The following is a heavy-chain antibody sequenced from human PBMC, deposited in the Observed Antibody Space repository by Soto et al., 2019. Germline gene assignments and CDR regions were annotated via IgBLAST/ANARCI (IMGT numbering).Heavy chain of an antibody. CDR2: IIPIFGTA. V-gene: IGHV1-69*13. CDR3: ARDKPDIVVVPAAIGGYGMDV. D-gene: IGHD2-2*01. CDR1: GGTFSSYA. J-gene: IGHJ6*02. Sequence: SVKVSCKASGGTFSSYAISWVRQAPVQGLEWMGGIIPIFGTANYAQKFQGRVTITADESTSTAYMELSSLRSEDTAVYYCARDKPDIVVVPAAIGGYGMDVWGQGTTVTVYS.